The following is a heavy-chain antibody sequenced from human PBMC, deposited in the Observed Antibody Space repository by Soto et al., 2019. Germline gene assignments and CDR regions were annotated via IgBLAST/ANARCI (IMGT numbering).Heavy chain of an antibody. CDR2: INAGNGNT. CDR1: GYTFTSYA. J-gene: IGHJ5*02. V-gene: IGHV1-3*01. D-gene: IGHD3-22*01. CDR3: ARENPGYLRHSSGYYLNWFDP. Sequence: ASVKVSCKASGYTFTSYAMHWVRQAPGQRLEWMGWINAGNGNTKYSQKFQGRVTITRDTSASTAYMELSSLRSEDTAVYYCARENPGYLRHSSGYYLNWFDPWGQGTLVTVSS.